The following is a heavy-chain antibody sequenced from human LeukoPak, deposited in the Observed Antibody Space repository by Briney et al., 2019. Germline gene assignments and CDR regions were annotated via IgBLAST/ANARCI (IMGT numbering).Heavy chain of an antibody. CDR3: ARDDDYGDYGFDP. CDR1: GGSISSGGYY. J-gene: IGHJ5*02. CDR2: IYYSGST. D-gene: IGHD4-17*01. V-gene: IGHV4-31*03. Sequence: SQTLSLTCTVSGGSISSGGYYWDWIRQHPGKGLEWIGYIYYSGSTYYNPSLKSRVTISVDTSKNQFSLKLSSVTAADTAVYYCARDDDYGDYGFDPWGRGTLVTVSS.